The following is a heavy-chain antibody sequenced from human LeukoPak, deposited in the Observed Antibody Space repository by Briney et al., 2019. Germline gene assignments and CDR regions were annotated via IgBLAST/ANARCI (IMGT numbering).Heavy chain of an antibody. CDR1: GFTFDDYG. J-gene: IGHJ1*01. V-gene: IGHV3-20*04. CDR3: AEGTTG. CDR2: INWNGGST. Sequence: GGSLSLSCAASGFTFDDYGMSWVRQAPGKGLEWGAGINWNGGSTGYADSVKGLFPISRDNAKNSLYLQMNSLRAEDTAVYYCAEGTTGGGQGTLHTVSS. D-gene: IGHD1-1*01.